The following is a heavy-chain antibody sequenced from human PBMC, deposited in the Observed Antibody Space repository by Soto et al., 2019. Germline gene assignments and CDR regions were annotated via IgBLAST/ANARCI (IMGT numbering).Heavy chain of an antibody. CDR3: ARNIMITFGGPLDV. Sequence: ASVKVSCKASGGTFSSYAISWVRQAPGQGLEWMGGIIPIFGTANYAQKFQGRVTITADESTSTAYMELSSLRSEDTAVYYCARNIMITFGGPLDVWGQGTTVTVSS. V-gene: IGHV1-69*13. D-gene: IGHD3-16*01. CDR2: IIPIFGTA. J-gene: IGHJ6*02. CDR1: GGTFSSYA.